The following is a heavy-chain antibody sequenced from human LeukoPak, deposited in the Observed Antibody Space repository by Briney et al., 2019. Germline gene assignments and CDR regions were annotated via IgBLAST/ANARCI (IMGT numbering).Heavy chain of an antibody. V-gene: IGHV4-4*07. J-gene: IGHJ4*02. D-gene: IGHD6-19*01. CDR2: IYSSGAT. CDR3: ARQGLYGSVHYEDC. CDR1: GGSINDIY. Sequence: SETLSLTCSVSGGSINDIYWTWIRQPAGKGLEWIGRIYSSGATYYNPSLKSRVTISVDMSTNHFSLRLSSVTAADTAVYYCARQGLYGSVHYEDCWGQGTLVTVSS.